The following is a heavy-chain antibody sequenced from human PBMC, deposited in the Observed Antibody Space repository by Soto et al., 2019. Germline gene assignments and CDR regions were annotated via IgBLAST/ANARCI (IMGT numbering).Heavy chain of an antibody. Sequence: GGSLRLSCAASGFTFSSYGMHWVRQAPGKGLEWVAVIWYDGSNKYYADSVKGRFTISRDNSKNTLYLQMNSLRAEDTAVYYCARDKMATTKFDYWGQGTLVTV. CDR2: IWYDGSNK. D-gene: IGHD5-12*01. V-gene: IGHV3-33*01. CDR1: GFTFSSYG. CDR3: ARDKMATTKFDY. J-gene: IGHJ4*02.